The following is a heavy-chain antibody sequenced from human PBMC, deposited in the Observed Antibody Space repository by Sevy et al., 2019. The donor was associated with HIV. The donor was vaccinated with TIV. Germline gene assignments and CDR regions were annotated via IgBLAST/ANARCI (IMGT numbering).Heavy chain of an antibody. Sequence: GGSLRLSCAASGFTFSSYAIHWVRQAPGKGLEWVAVISYDGSNKYYADSVKGRFTISRDNSKNTLYLQMNSLRAEDTAVYYCARDGLECELLSGYFDYWGQGTLVTVSS. CDR1: GFTFSSYA. J-gene: IGHJ4*02. D-gene: IGHD1-26*01. CDR3: ARDGLECELLSGYFDY. V-gene: IGHV3-30-3*01. CDR2: ISYDGSNK.